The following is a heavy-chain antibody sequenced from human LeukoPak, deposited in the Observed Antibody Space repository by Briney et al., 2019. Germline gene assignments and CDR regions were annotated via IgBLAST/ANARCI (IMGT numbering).Heavy chain of an antibody. CDR3: ARVSAAGLTTADY. CDR1: GGSISISNYY. V-gene: IGHV4-39*01. CDR2: IYYSGSST. Sequence: SETLSLTCSVSGGSISISNYYWGWIRQPPGKGLEWIGSIYYSGSSTYYNPSLKSRVTISVDTSKNQFSLKVSSVTAADTAVYYCARVSAAGLTTADYRGQGTLVTVSS. D-gene: IGHD4-17*01. J-gene: IGHJ4*02.